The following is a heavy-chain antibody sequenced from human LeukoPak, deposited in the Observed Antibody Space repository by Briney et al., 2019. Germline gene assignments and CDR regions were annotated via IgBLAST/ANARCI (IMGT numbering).Heavy chain of an antibody. V-gene: IGHV3-21*01. CDR3: TRETNYYDSRELSHYGAFDI. CDR1: GFTFSSYS. CDR2: ISSSSSYI. Sequence: PGGSLRLSCAASGFTFSSYSINWVRQAPGKGLEWVSSISSSSSYIYYADSVKGRFTISRDNAKNSLYLQMNSLRAEDTAVYYCTRETNYYDSRELSHYGAFDIWGQGTMVTVSS. J-gene: IGHJ3*02. D-gene: IGHD3-22*01.